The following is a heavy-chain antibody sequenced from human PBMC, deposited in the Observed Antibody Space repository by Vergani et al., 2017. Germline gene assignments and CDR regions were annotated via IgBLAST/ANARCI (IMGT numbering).Heavy chain of an antibody. J-gene: IGHJ6*03. CDR2: ISYDGSNK. D-gene: IGHD6-13*01. V-gene: IGHV3-30*18. CDR1: GFTFSSYG. Sequence: QVQLVESGGGVVQPVRSLRLSCAASGFTFSSYGMHWVRQAPGKGLEWVAVISYDGSNKYYADSVKGRFTISRDNSKNTLYLQMNSLRAEDTAVYYCAKDPSSWYLYYYNMDVWGKGTTVTVSS. CDR3: AKDPSSWYLYYYNMDV.